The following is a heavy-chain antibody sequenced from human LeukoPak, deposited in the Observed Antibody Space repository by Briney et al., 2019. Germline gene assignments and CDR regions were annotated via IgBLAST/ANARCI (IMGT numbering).Heavy chain of an antibody. J-gene: IGHJ3*02. Sequence: EGSPRLSCAASGFTFSSYSMNWVRQAPGKGLEWVSSITTSSSYIHYADSVKGRFTISRDNAKNSLYLQMNSLRAEDTAVYYCARVLLGGSGSYLDAFDIWGQGTMVTVSS. CDR1: GFTFSSYS. CDR2: ITTSSSYI. V-gene: IGHV3-21*01. CDR3: ARVLLGGSGSYLDAFDI. D-gene: IGHD3-10*01.